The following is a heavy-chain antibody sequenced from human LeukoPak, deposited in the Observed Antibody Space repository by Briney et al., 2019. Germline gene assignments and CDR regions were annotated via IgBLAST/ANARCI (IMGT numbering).Heavy chain of an antibody. CDR3: ARTSRITGTLYWFDP. CDR1: GYTFTGYY. V-gene: IGHV1-2*06. CDR2: INPNSGGT. D-gene: IGHD1-7*01. J-gene: IGHJ5*02. Sequence: ASVKVSCKASGYTFTGYYMHWVRQAPGQGLEWMGRINPNSGGTNYAQKFQGRVTMTRDTSISTAYMELSRLRPDDTAVYYCARTSRITGTLYWFDPWGQGTLVTVSS.